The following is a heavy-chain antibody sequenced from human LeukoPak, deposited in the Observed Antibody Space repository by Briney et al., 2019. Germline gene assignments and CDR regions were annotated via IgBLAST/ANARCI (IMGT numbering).Heavy chain of an antibody. CDR2: IYSGGST. D-gene: IGHD5-18*01. CDR1: GYTVSSNY. V-gene: IGHV3-66*01. J-gene: IGHJ4*02. Sequence: GGSLRLSCAASGYTVSSNYMSWVRLAPGKGLERVTVIYSGGSTYYADSVKGRVTISRDNSKNTLYLQMNSLRAEDTAVYYCAKFGGYSYGFVGGVDYWGQGTLVTVSS. CDR3: AKFGGYSYGFVGGVDY.